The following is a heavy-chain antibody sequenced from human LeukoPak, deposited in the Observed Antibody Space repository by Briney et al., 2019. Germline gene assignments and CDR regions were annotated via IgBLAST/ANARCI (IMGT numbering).Heavy chain of an antibody. Sequence: SVKLFCKASGGTFISYAISRVRQPPAQGHEWMGGIIPIFGTANYAQKFQGRVTITTDECTSTAYMELSSLRSEDTAVYYCARTKYYYDSSGYPSKYDYWGQGTLVSVSS. CDR1: GGTFISYA. J-gene: IGHJ4*02. CDR2: IIPIFGTA. V-gene: IGHV1-69*05. CDR3: ARTKYYYDSSGYPSKYDY. D-gene: IGHD3-22*01.